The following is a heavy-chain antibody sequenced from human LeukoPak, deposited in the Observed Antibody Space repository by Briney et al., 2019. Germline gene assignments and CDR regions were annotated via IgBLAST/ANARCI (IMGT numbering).Heavy chain of an antibody. D-gene: IGHD6-19*01. CDR3: ARSLPNQWLIRGTFDY. J-gene: IGHJ4*02. V-gene: IGHV4-59*01. CDR1: GGSISSYY. CDR2: IYYSGST. Sequence: SETLSLTCTVSGGSISSYYWSWIRQPPGKGLEWIGYIYYSGSTNYNPSLKSRVTISVDTSKNQFSLKLSSVTAADTAVYYCARSLPNQWLIRGTFDYWGQGTLVTVSS.